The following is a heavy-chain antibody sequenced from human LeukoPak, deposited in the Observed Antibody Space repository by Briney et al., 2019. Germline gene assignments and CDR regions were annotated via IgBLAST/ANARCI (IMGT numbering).Heavy chain of an antibody. CDR3: ARDGVPAAVSCPGRFDP. Sequence: ASVKVSCKASGYTFTGYYMHWVRQAPGQGLEWMGWISAYNGHTNNAPKLQGRLTVTTDTSTSTAYMELRSLRSDDTAVYYCARDGVPAAVSCPGRFDPWGQGTLVTVSS. D-gene: IGHD2-2*01. CDR2: ISAYNGHT. CDR1: GYTFTGYY. V-gene: IGHV1-18*04. J-gene: IGHJ5*02.